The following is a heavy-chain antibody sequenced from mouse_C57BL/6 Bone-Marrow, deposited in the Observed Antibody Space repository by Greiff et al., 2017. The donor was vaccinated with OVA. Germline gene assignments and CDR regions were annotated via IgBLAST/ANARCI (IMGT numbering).Heavy chain of an antibody. CDR3: ARRDYYGSRPAFAY. CDR2: INPNYGTT. V-gene: IGHV1-39*01. J-gene: IGHJ3*01. D-gene: IGHD1-1*01. CDR1: GYSFTDYN. Sequence: EVQLQQSGPELVKPGASVKISCKASGYSFTDYNMNWVKQSNGKSLGWIGVINPNYGTTSYNQKFKGKATLTVDQSSSTAYMQLNSLTSEDSAVYYCARRDYYGSRPAFAYWGQGTLVTVSA.